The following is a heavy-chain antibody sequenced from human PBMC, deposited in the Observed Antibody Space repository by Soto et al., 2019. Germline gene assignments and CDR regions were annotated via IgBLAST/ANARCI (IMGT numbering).Heavy chain of an antibody. Sequence: GVSLRLSCSASGFNFKIYGMIWVRQAPGKGLEWISDISTLGTTIHYADSVRDRFTISRDNPTNTVYLHLTSLRDEDTAVYYCARVAIMGVVNRPLFFFDIWGQGSLVTVSS. D-gene: IGHD2-15*01. J-gene: IGHJ4*02. CDR3: ARVAIMGVVNRPLFFFDI. CDR1: GFNFKIYG. CDR2: ISTLGTTI. V-gene: IGHV3-48*03.